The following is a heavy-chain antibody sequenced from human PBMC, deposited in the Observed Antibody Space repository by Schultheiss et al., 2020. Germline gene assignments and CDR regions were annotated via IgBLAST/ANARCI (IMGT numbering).Heavy chain of an antibody. CDR2: INHSGST. CDR3: ARSGLNAFDI. CDR1: GGSVSSGSCY. Sequence: GSLRLSCTVSGGSVSSGSCYWTWIRQPAGKGLEWIGEINHSGSTYYNPSLKSRVTVSIDTSKNQFSLKVNSVTAADTAVYYCARSGLNAFDIWGQGTMVTVSS. J-gene: IGHJ3*02. V-gene: IGHV4-61*10.